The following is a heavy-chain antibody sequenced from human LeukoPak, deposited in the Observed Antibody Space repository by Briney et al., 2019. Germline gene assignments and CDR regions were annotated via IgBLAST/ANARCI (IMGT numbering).Heavy chain of an antibody. D-gene: IGHD4-11*01. V-gene: IGHV1-69*05. Sequence: GASVKVSCKASGGTFSSYAISWVRQAPGQGLEWMGGIIPIFGTANYAQKFQGRVTITTDKSTSTAYMELSSLRSEDTAVYYCATTTVTTYRWFDPWGQGTLVTVSS. CDR1: GGTFSSYA. CDR3: ATTTVTTYRWFDP. J-gene: IGHJ5*02. CDR2: IIPIFGTA.